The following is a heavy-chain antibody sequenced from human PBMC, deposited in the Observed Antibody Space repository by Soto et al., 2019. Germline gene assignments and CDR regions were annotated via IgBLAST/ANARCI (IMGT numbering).Heavy chain of an antibody. J-gene: IGHJ2*01. V-gene: IGHV4-59*01. CDR2: IYYSGST. CDR3: ARVPGYSIGDL. CDR1: GVSISSYY. Sequence: SETLSLTCTVSGVSISSYYWSWIRQPPGKGLEWIGYIYYSGSTNYNPSLKSRVTISVDTSASTAYMELSSLRSEDTAVYYCARVPGYSIGDLWGRGTLVTVSS. D-gene: IGHD2-21*01.